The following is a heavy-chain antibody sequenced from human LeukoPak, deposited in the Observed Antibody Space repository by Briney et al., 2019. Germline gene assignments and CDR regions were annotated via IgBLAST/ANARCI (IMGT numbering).Heavy chain of an antibody. V-gene: IGHV3-48*01. CDR2: ISSSSSTI. CDR1: GFTFSSYS. CDR3: AKGVRITMVRGAFDI. D-gene: IGHD3-10*01. J-gene: IGHJ3*02. Sequence: GGSLRLSCAASGFTFSSYSMNWVRQAPGKGLEWVSYISSSSSTIYYADSVKGRFTISRDNAKNSLYLQMNSLRAEDTAVYYCAKGVRITMVRGAFDIWGQGTMVTVSS.